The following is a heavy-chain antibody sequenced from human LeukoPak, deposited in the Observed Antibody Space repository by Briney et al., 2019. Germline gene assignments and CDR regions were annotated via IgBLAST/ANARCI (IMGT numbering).Heavy chain of an antibody. CDR1: GGSISSYY. Sequence: PSETLSLTCTVSGGSISSYYWNWIRQPPGKGLEWIGYIYHSGSTNYNPSLKSRVTISGDTSKNQFSLKLSSVTAADTAVYYCARGLITMVRGVIRPDAFDIWGQGTMVTVSS. J-gene: IGHJ3*02. D-gene: IGHD3-10*01. CDR3: ARGLITMVRGVIRPDAFDI. V-gene: IGHV4-59*01. CDR2: IYHSGST.